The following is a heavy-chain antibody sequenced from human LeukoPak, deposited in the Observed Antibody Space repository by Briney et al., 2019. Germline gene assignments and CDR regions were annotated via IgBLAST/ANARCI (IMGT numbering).Heavy chain of an antibody. V-gene: IGHV4-4*07. J-gene: IGHJ4*02. CDR3: ARGRGIAADGRYFDY. D-gene: IGHD6-13*01. Sequence: PSETPPLTCTVSGGSISSYYWSWIRQPAGKGLEWIGRIYTSGSTNYNPSLKSRVTMSVDTSKNQFSLKLSSVTAADTAVYYCARGRGIAADGRYFDYWGQGTLVTVSS. CDR1: GGSISSYY. CDR2: IYTSGST.